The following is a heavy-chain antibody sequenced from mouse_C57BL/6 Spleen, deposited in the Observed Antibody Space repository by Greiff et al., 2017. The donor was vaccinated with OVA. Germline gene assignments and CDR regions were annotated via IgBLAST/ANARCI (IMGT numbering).Heavy chain of an antibody. J-gene: IGHJ4*01. CDR1: GFSLSTSGMG. CDR3: ARRLDYAMDY. V-gene: IGHV8-12*01. CDR2: IYWDDDK. Sequence: QVTLKVCGPGILQSSQTLSLTCSFSGFSLSTSGMGVSWIRQPSGKGLEWLAHIYWDDDKRYTPSLKRRLTISKDTSRNQVFLKITSVDTADTATYYCARRLDYAMDYWGQGTSVTVSS.